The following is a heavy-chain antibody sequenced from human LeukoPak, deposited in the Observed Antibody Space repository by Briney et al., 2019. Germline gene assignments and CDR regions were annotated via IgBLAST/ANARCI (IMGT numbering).Heavy chain of an antibody. Sequence: PSETLSLTCTVSGGSISSSSYYWGWIRQPPGKGLEWIGSIYYSGSTYYNPSLKSRVTISVDTSKNQFSLKLSSVTAADTAVYYCARVGVTGDSIPFDYWGQGTLVTVSS. CDR1: GGSISSSSYY. J-gene: IGHJ4*02. CDR3: ARVGVTGDSIPFDY. D-gene: IGHD7-27*01. V-gene: IGHV4-39*07. CDR2: IYYSGST.